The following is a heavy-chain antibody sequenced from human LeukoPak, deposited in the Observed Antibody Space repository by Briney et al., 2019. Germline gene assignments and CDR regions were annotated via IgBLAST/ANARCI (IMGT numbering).Heavy chain of an antibody. CDR2: IYNSGST. V-gene: IGHV4-4*08. CDR1: GGSISSDY. CDR3: ARTRGYSGYVDAFDI. Sequence: SETLSLTCTVSGGSISSDYWSWIRQPPGKGLEWVAYIYNSGSTSYNPSLKSRVTISADTSKNQFSLKLSSVTAADTAVYYCARTRGYSGYVDAFDIWGQGTMVTVFS. J-gene: IGHJ3*02. D-gene: IGHD5-12*01.